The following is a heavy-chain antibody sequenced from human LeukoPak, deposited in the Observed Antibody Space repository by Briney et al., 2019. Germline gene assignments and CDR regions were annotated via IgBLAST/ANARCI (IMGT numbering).Heavy chain of an antibody. D-gene: IGHD2-8*01. J-gene: IGHJ4*02. Sequence: SETLSLTCNVSGGSISRSPYYWGWIRQPPGKGLEWIGYIHYTGSINYNPSLKSRVTISVDTSKNQFSLKLSSVTAADTAVYYCATYTNRLHYWGQGTLVTVSS. CDR1: GGSISRSPYY. V-gene: IGHV4-61*05. CDR2: IHYTGSI. CDR3: ATYTNRLHY.